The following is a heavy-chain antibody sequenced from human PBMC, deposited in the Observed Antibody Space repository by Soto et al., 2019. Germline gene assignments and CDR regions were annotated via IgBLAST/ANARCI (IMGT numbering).Heavy chain of an antibody. J-gene: IGHJ1*01. CDR3: AHSPPPTVTTSAEYFQH. CDR1: GFSLTTSGVG. V-gene: IGHV2-5*02. D-gene: IGHD4-17*01. Sequence: QITLKESGPTLVKPTQTLTLTCTFSGFSLTTSGVGVGWIRQPPGKALEWLALIYWDDDKRYSPSLKSRLIITKDTSKNQVVLTITNMDPVDTATYYCAHSPPPTVTTSAEYFQHWGQGTLVTVSS. CDR2: IYWDDDK.